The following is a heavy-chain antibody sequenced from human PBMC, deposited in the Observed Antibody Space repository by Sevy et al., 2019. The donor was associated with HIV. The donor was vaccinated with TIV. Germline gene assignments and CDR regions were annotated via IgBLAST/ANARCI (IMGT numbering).Heavy chain of an antibody. CDR1: GFTFSSYG. CDR2: ISYAGSNK. CDR3: AKDHTIVGVVDY. V-gene: IGHV3-30*18. D-gene: IGHD3-3*01. Sequence: GGSLRLSCAASGFTFSSYGMHWVRQAPGKGLEWVAVISYAGSNKYYADSVKGRFTISRDNSKNTLYLQMNSLRAEDTAVYYCAKDHTIVGVVDYWGQGTLVTVSS. J-gene: IGHJ4*02.